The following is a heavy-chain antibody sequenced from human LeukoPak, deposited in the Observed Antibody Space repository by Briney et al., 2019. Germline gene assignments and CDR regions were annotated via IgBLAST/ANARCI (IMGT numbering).Heavy chain of an antibody. CDR2: INHSGST. CDR1: GGSFSGYY. D-gene: IGHD3-16*01. CDR3: ARRGGGWFDP. J-gene: IGHJ5*02. V-gene: IGHV4-34*01. Sequence: PETLSLTCAVYGGSFSGYYWSWIRQPPGKGLEWIGEINHSGSTNYNPSLKSRVTISVDTSKNQFSLKLSSVTAADTAVYYCARRGGGWFDPWGQGTLVTVSS.